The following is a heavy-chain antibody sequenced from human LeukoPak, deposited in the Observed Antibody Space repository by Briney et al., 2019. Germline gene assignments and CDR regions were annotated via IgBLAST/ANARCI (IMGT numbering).Heavy chain of an antibody. D-gene: IGHD6-13*01. J-gene: IGHJ4*02. CDR1: GFTFCSYA. V-gene: IGHV3-23*01. Sequence: PGGSLRLSXAASGFTFCSYAIIWVRQSPGKGLEWLSTISGSGGSTNYADSVKGRFTISRDNSKNTLYLQMNSLRAEDTAVYYCAKDGKKYGSTWDFDYWGQGTLVTVSS. CDR3: AKDGKKYGSTWDFDY. CDR2: ISGSGGST.